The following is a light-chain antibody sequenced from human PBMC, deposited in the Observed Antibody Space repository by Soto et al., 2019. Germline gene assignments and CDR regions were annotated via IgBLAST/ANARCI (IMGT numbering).Light chain of an antibody. V-gene: IGKV1-39*01. Sequence: DIQMTQSPSALSASVGDRVTITCRASQSITNYLNWYQHKPGQAPNLLIYAASTLQAGVPSRFRGSGSGTDFTLTISSLQHEDFETYFCQQSKSSPPTLGGGTKVDIK. J-gene: IGKJ4*01. CDR3: QQSKSSPPT. CDR1: QSITNY. CDR2: AAS.